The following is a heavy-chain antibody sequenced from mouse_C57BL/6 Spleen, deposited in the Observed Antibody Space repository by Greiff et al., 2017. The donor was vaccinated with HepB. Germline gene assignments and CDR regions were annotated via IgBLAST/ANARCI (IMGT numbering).Heavy chain of an antibody. CDR1: GYTFTSYW. D-gene: IGHD1-1*01. Sequence: VQLQQSGTVLARPGASVKMSCKTSGYTFTSYWMHWVKQRPGQGLEWIGAIYPGNSDTSYNQKFKGKAKLTAVTSARTAYMELSSLTNEDSAVYYCTRRYYGSPYYYAMDYWGQGTSVTVSS. V-gene: IGHV1-5*01. J-gene: IGHJ4*01. CDR3: TRRYYGSPYYYAMDY. CDR2: IYPGNSDT.